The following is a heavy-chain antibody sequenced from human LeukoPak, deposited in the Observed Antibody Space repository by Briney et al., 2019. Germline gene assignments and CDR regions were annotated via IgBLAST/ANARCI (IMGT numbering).Heavy chain of an antibody. V-gene: IGHV4-31*03. CDR2: IYYSGST. Sequence: TASETLSLTCTVSGGSISSGGYYWSWIRQHPGKGLEWIGYIYYSGSTYYNPSLKSRVTISVDTSKNQFSLKLSSVTAADTAVYYCARDLGPNNWFDPWGQGTLVTVSS. J-gene: IGHJ5*02. CDR1: GGSISSGGYY. CDR3: ARDLGPNNWFDP.